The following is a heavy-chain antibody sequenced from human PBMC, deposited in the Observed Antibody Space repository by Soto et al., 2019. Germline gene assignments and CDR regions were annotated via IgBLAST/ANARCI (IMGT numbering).Heavy chain of an antibody. V-gene: IGHV5-51*01. CDR3: AGHTRDSSNPYYYYGMDV. CDR1: GYSFTSYW. CDR2: IYPGDSDT. J-gene: IGHJ6*02. D-gene: IGHD6-13*01. Sequence: GESLKISCKGSGYSFTSYWIGWVRQMPGKGLEWMGIIYPGDSDTRYSPSFQGQVTISADKSISTAYLQWSSLKASDTAMYYCAGHTRDSSNPYYYYGMDVWGQGTTVTVSS.